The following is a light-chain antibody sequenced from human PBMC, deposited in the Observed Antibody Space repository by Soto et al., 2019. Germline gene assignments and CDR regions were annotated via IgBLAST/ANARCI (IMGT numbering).Light chain of an antibody. J-gene: IGLJ1*01. CDR1: SSDVGGYNY. V-gene: IGLV2-14*03. CDR3: SSYTTSNTRQIV. CDR2: DVS. Sequence: QSVLTQPASVSGSPGQSITISCTGTSSDVGGYNYVSWYQHHPGKAPKLMIFDVSNRPSGVSNRLSGSKSGNTASLTIFGLQPEDEADYYCSSYTTSNTRQIVFGTGTKVTVL.